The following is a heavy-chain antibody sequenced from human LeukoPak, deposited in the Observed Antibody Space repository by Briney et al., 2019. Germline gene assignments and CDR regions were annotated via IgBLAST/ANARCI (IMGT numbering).Heavy chain of an antibody. CDR1: GFTVSSNY. CDR3: ASAVRWLQLGPKHDY. Sequence: PGGSLRLSCAASGFTVSSNYMSWVRQAPGKGLEWVSYISSSGSTIYYADSVKGRFTISRDNAKNSLYLQMNSLRAEDTAVYYCASAVRWLQLGPKHDYWGQGTLVTVSS. V-gene: IGHV3-11*04. CDR2: ISSSGSTI. D-gene: IGHD5-24*01. J-gene: IGHJ4*02.